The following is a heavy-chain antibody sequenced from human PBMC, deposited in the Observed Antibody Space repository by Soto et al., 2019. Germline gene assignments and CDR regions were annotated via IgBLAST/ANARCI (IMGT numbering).Heavy chain of an antibody. J-gene: IGHJ4*02. D-gene: IGHD6-6*01. CDR3: ARDPPYSSSVVRGFNNDY. Sequence: ASVKVSCKASGYTFTSYGISWVRQAPGQGLEWMGWISAYNGNTDYAQKLQGRVTMTADTSTSTAYMELRSLRSDDTAVYYCARDPPYSSSVVRGFNNDYWGQGTLVTVSS. V-gene: IGHV1-18*01. CDR2: ISAYNGNT. CDR1: GYTFTSYG.